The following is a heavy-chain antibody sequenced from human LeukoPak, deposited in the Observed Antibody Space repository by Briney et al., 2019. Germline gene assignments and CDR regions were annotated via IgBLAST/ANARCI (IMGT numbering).Heavy chain of an antibody. CDR1: GYSFTSYW. CDR2: IYPGDSDT. J-gene: IGHJ4*02. D-gene: IGHD6-19*01. V-gene: IGHV5-51*01. CDR3: ARHPGLTSGWSDY. Sequence: GESLKISCKGSGYSFTSYWIGWVRQMPGKGLEWMGMIYPGDSDTRYSPSFQGRVTISADKSISTAYLQWSSLKASDTAMYYCARHPGLTSGWSDYWGQGTLVTVSS.